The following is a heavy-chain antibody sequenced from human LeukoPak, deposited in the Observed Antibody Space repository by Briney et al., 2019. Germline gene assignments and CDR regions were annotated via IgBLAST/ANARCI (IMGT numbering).Heavy chain of an antibody. Sequence: KASETLSLTCTVSGGSISSYYWSWIRQPAGKGLEWIGRIYTSGSTTYNPSLKSRVTISVDTSKNQFSLKLSSVTAADTAVYYCARGGWSYYYMDVWGKGTTVTVSS. D-gene: IGHD2-15*01. V-gene: IGHV4-4*07. J-gene: IGHJ6*03. CDR1: GGSISSYY. CDR3: ARGGWSYYYMDV. CDR2: IYTSGST.